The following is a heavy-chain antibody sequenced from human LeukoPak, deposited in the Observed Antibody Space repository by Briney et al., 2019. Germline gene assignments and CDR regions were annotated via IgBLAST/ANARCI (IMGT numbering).Heavy chain of an antibody. J-gene: IGHJ4*02. CDR1: GGSFSGYY. CDR2: INHSGST. Sequence: PSETLSLTCAVYGGSFSGYYWSWIRQPPGKGLEWIGEINHSGSTNYSPSLKSRVTISVDASKNQFSLKLSSVTAADTAVYYCAREWYSSGWKDWGQGTLVTVSS. D-gene: IGHD6-19*01. CDR3: AREWYSSGWKD. V-gene: IGHV4-34*01.